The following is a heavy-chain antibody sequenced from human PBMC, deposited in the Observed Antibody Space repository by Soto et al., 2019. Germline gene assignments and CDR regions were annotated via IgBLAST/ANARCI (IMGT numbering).Heavy chain of an antibody. V-gene: IGHV3-23*01. CDR1: GFTFSSYA. CDR2: ISGSGGST. CDR3: AANSRGGPEGYGMDV. Sequence: PGGSLRLSCAASGFTFSSYAMSWVRQAPGKGLEWVSAISGSGGSTYYADSVKGRFTISRDNSKNTLYLQMNSLRAEDTAVYYCAANSRGGPEGYGMDVWGRGTTVTVSS. J-gene: IGHJ6*02.